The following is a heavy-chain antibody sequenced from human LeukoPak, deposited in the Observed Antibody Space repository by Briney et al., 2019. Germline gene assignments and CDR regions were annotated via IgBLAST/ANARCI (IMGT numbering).Heavy chain of an antibody. CDR2: IYTSGST. D-gene: IGHD6-19*01. Sequence: PSETLSLTCTVSGGSISSYYWSWVRQPAGKGLEWIGRIYTSGSTNYNPSLKSRVTMSVDTSKTQFSLKLSSVTAADTAVYYCARFIAVAGINWYFDLWGRGTLVTVSS. J-gene: IGHJ2*01. CDR3: ARFIAVAGINWYFDL. CDR1: GGSISSYY. V-gene: IGHV4-4*07.